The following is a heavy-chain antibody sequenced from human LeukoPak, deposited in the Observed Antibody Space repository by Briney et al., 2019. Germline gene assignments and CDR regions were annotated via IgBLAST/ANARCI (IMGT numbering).Heavy chain of an antibody. CDR1: GFTFSSNA. Sequence: PGRSLRLSCAASGFTFSSNAMHWVRQAPGKGLEWVAVISYDGSNKYYADSVKGRFTISRDNSKNTLYLQMNSLRAEDTAVYYCARDRRPYYYGSGILNWGQGTLVTVSS. J-gene: IGHJ4*02. CDR2: ISYDGSNK. V-gene: IGHV3-30-3*01. CDR3: ARDRRPYYYGSGILN. D-gene: IGHD3-10*01.